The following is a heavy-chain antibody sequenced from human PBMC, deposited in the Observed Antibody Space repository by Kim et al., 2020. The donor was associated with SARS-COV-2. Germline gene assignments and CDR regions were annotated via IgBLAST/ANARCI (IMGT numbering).Heavy chain of an antibody. CDR3: ARLEVGALDY. CDR2: IYSGGST. Sequence: GGSLRLSCAASGFTVSSNYMSWVRQAPGKGLEWVSVIYSGGSTYYADSVKGRFTISRDNSKNTLYLQMNSLRAEDKAVYYCARLEVGALDYWGQGTLVTVSS. CDR1: GFTVSSNY. D-gene: IGHD1-26*01. J-gene: IGHJ4*02. V-gene: IGHV3-53*01.